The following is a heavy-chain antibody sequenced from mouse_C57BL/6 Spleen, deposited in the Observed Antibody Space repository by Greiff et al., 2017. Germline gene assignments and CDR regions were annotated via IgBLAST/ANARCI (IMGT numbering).Heavy chain of an antibody. CDR2: INPYNGGT. V-gene: IGHV1-19*01. CDR1: GYTFTDYY. D-gene: IGHD4-1*01. J-gene: IGHJ2*01. CDR3: ARSKTGTGDD. Sequence: EVKLVESGPVLVKPGASVKMSCKASGYTFTDYYMNWVKQSHGKSLEWIGVINPYNGGTSYNQKFKGKATLTVDKSSSTAYMELNSLTSEDSAVYYCARSKTGTGDDWGQGTTLTVSS.